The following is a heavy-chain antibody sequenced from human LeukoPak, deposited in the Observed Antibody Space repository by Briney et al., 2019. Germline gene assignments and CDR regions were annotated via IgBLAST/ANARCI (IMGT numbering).Heavy chain of an antibody. D-gene: IGHD1-26*01. CDR3: ARDRDSVGADDAFDI. CDR2: ISSSGSTI. CDR1: GFTFSDYY. Sequence: PGGSLRLSCAASGFTFSDYYMSWIRQAPGRGLEGVSYISSSGSTIYYADSVKGRFTISRDNAQNLLYLQMNSLRAEDTAVYYCARDRDSVGADDAFDIWGQGTMVTVSS. J-gene: IGHJ3*02. V-gene: IGHV3-11*04.